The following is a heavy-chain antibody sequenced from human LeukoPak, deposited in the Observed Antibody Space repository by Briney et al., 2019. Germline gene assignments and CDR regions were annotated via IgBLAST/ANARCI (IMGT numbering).Heavy chain of an antibody. CDR1: GGSFSGYY. V-gene: IGHV4-34*01. Sequence: SETLFLTCAVYGGSFSGYYWSWIRQPPGKGLEWIGEINHSGSTNYNPSLKSRVTISVDTSKNQFSLKLSSVTAADTAVYYCAGILWFGEFYYYYYMDVWGKGTTVTISS. CDR3: AGILWFGEFYYYYYMDV. CDR2: INHSGST. D-gene: IGHD3-10*01. J-gene: IGHJ6*03.